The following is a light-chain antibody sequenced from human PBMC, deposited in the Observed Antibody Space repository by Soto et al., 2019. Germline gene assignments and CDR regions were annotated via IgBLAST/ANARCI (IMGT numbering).Light chain of an antibody. Sequence: QSALTQPASVSGSPGQSIAISCTGSSSDVGGYKYVSWYQQHPGKAPKLMIYDVSNRPSGVSDRFSGSKSGNTASLTISGLQSEDEADYYCSPYTSSNSYVFGTGTKLTVL. V-gene: IGLV2-14*03. CDR3: SPYTSSNSYV. CDR2: DVS. J-gene: IGLJ1*01. CDR1: SSDVGGYKY.